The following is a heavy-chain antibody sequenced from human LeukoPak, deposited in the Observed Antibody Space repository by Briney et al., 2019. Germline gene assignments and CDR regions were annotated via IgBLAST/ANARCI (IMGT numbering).Heavy chain of an antibody. J-gene: IGHJ4*02. V-gene: IGHV4-4*07. CDR2: IFTTGRT. Sequence: PPETLSLTCSVSGGSITNYYWSWIRQPAGKGLEWIGRIFTTGRTNYNPSLKSRVTMSVDTSKNQFSLKLSSVTAADTAVYYCARDEGYYDSSGYYFDYWSQGTLVTVSS. CDR1: GGSITNYY. CDR3: ARDEGYYDSSGYYFDY. D-gene: IGHD3-22*01.